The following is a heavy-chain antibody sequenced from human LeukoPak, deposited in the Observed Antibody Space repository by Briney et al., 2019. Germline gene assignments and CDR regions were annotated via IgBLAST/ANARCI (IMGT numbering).Heavy chain of an antibody. CDR1: GGSITGYY. J-gene: IGHJ4*02. V-gene: IGHV4-59*08. CDR2: IYYNGNT. Sequence: SETLSLTCTVSGGSITGYYWSWIRQPPGKGLEWIGYIYYNGNTNYNPSLESRVTMSADTSKDQFSLKLSSVTAADTAAYYCVRHSKTPYGDLDYWGQGTLVTVSS. D-gene: IGHD4-17*01. CDR3: VRHSKTPYGDLDY.